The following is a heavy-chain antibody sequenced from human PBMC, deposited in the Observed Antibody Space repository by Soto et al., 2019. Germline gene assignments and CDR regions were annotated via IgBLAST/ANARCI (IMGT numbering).Heavy chain of an antibody. Sequence: SETLSLTCAVSGYSISSGYYWGWIRQPPGKGLEWIGSIYHSGSTYYNPSLKSRVTISVDTSKNQFSLKLSSVTAADTAVYSCGRGLWFGEYYFDYWGQGTLVTVFS. J-gene: IGHJ4*02. V-gene: IGHV4-38-2*01. CDR1: GYSISSGYY. D-gene: IGHD3-10*01. CDR2: IYHSGST. CDR3: GRGLWFGEYYFDY.